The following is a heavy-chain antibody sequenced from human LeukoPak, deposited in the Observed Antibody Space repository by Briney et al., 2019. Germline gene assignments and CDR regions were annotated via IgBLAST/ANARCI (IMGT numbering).Heavy chain of an antibody. CDR1: GGSFSGYY. D-gene: IGHD2-21*01. Sequence: SETLSLTCAVYGGSFSGYYWSWIRQPPGKGLEWIGEINHSGSTNYNPSLKSRVTISLGTSKNQFSLKVRSVTAADTAVYYCAKGEGDYWGQGTLVTVSS. J-gene: IGHJ4*02. V-gene: IGHV4-34*01. CDR2: INHSGST. CDR3: AKGEGDY.